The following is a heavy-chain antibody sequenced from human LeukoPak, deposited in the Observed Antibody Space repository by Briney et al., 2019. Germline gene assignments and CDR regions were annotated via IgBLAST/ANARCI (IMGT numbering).Heavy chain of an antibody. D-gene: IGHD2-21*01. CDR3: TKGTAYPDY. Sequence: SGGSLRLSCAASGFTFSSYSMNWVRQAPGKGLEWVSGISGSGSGSGGSTYYADSVKGRFTISRDNSKNTLYLQMNSLRAEDTAVYYCTKGTAYPDYWGQGTLVTVSP. CDR1: GFTFSSYS. CDR2: ISGSGSGSGGST. V-gene: IGHV3-23*01. J-gene: IGHJ4*02.